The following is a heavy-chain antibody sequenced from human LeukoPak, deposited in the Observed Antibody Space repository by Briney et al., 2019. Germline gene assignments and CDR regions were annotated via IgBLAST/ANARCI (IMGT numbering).Heavy chain of an antibody. Sequence: ASVKVSCKASGYTFTSYGISWVRQAPGQGLEWMGWINPNSGGTNYAQKFQGRVTMTRDTSISTAYMELSRLRSDDTAVYYCARDGNYYDSSGYWYDYWGQGTLVTVSS. V-gene: IGHV1-2*02. CDR1: GYTFTSYG. CDR2: INPNSGGT. D-gene: IGHD3-22*01. J-gene: IGHJ4*02. CDR3: ARDGNYYDSSGYWYDY.